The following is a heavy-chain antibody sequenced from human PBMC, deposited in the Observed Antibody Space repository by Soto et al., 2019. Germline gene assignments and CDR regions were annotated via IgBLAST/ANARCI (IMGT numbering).Heavy chain of an antibody. CDR2: ISYDGTET. J-gene: IGHJ6*02. CDR1: GFTFSGYW. V-gene: IGHV3-74*03. CDR3: ARGSEACYYYYGMDV. Sequence: GGSLRLSCAASGFTFSGYWMHWVRQAPGKGLVWVSHISYDGTETTYADSVKGRFTISRDNPKSTLYLQMNSVRAEDTGVYYCARGSEACYYYYGMDVWGQGTTVTVSS.